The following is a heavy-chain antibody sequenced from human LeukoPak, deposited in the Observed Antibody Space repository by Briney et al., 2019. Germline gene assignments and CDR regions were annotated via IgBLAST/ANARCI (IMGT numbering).Heavy chain of an antibody. CDR1: GYTLTGDY. J-gene: IGHJ3*02. D-gene: IGHD3-9*01. Sequence: ASVKVSCKASGYTLTGDYMHGVRQAPGQGLEWMGWINPNSGGTNYAQKFQGRVTMTRDTSISTAYMELSRLRSDDTAVYYCARGMRYFDWLLRIDAFDIWGQGTMVTVSS. CDR2: INPNSGGT. V-gene: IGHV1-2*02. CDR3: ARGMRYFDWLLRIDAFDI.